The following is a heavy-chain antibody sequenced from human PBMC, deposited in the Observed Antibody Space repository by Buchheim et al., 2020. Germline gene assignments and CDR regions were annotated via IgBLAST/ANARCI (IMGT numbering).Heavy chain of an antibody. CDR3: ARDYVDTSSYYYGMDV. J-gene: IGHJ6*02. Sequence: EVQLVESGGGLVQPGGSLRLSCVASGFTFNTYWMHWVRQVPGKGLVWVSRINSEGNRTSHADSVKGRFPISRDNAKTTLYLQMNSLTVEDTAVYYCARDYVDTSSYYYGMDVWGQGTT. D-gene: IGHD5-18*01. CDR2: INSEGNRT. V-gene: IGHV3-74*01. CDR1: GFTFNTYW.